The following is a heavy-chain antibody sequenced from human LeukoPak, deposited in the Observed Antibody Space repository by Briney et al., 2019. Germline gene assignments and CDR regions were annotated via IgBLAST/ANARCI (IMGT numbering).Heavy chain of an antibody. CDR1: GGSISSSSYY. CDR3: ARGFTTVKVVPAARAYYYYYYMDV. J-gene: IGHJ6*03. D-gene: IGHD2-2*01. CDR2: IYYSGST. Sequence: SETLSLTCTVSGGSISSSSYYWGWIRQPPGKGLEWIGSIYYSGSTYYNPSLKSRVTISVDTSKNQFSLKLSSVTAADTAVYYCARGFTTVKVVPAARAYYYYYYMDVWGKGTTVTISS. V-gene: IGHV4-39*07.